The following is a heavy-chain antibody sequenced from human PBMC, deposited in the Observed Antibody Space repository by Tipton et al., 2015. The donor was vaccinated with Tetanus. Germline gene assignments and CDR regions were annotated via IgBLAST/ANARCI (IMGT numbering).Heavy chain of an antibody. CDR3: AREEDSSSWYLRKYYYYYGMDV. CDR2: INPNSGGT. V-gene: IGHV1-2*06. D-gene: IGHD6-13*01. CDR1: GYTFTGYY. Sequence: QLVQSGAEVKKPGASVKVSCKASGYTFTGYYMHWVRQAPGQGLEWMGRINPNSGGTNYAQKFQGRVTMTRDTSISTAYMELSRLRSDDTAVYYCAREEDSSSWYLRKYYYYYGMDVWGQGTTVTVSS. J-gene: IGHJ6*02.